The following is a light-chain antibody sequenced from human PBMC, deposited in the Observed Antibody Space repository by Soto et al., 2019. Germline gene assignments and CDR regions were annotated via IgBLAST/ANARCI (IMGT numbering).Light chain of an antibody. CDR1: QSVSSSY. J-gene: IGKJ1*01. Sequence: EIVLTQSPCTLSFSPLERSTLSCRASQSVSSSYLAWYQQKPGQAPRLLIYGASSRATGIPDRFSGSGSGTDFTLTISRLEPEDFAVYYCQHYGSSPTFGQGTKVDIK. CDR2: GAS. CDR3: QHYGSSPT. V-gene: IGKV3-20*01.